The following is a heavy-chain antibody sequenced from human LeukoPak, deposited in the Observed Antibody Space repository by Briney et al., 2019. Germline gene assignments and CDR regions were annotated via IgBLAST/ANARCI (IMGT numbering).Heavy chain of an antibody. V-gene: IGHV1-69*01. CDR1: GGTFSSYA. CDR3: ARDQGGRYNWNYRHPRRFDY. J-gene: IGHJ4*02. CDR2: IIPIFGTA. D-gene: IGHD1-7*01. Sequence: SVKVSCKASGGTFSSYAISWVRQAPGQGLEWMGGIIPIFGTANYAQKFQGRVTITADESTSTAYMELSSLRSEDTAVYYCARDQGGRYNWNYRHPRRFDYWGQGTLVTVSS.